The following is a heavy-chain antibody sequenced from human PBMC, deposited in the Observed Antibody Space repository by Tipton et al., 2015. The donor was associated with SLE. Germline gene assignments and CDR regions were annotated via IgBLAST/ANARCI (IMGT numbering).Heavy chain of an antibody. V-gene: IGHV4-38-2*01. CDR3: ARQGTGFGSGRDDY. Sequence: GLVKPSETLSLSCDVSGYPISSGYYWGWIRQPPGKEPEWIGSIYYSGSTYYTPSLKSRVTTSVDTSKNHFSLSLYSVTVEDTAVYYCARQGTGFGSGRDDYWGQGILVTVSS. CDR1: GYPISSGYY. D-gene: IGHD1-14*01. CDR2: IYYSGST. J-gene: IGHJ4*02.